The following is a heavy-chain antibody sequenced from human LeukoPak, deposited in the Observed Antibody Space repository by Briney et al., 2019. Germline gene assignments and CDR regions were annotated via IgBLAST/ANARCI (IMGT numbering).Heavy chain of an antibody. V-gene: IGHV4-39*01. D-gene: IGHD6-19*01. Sequence: PSETLSLTCTVSGGSISSSTYYWAWIRQSQGLEWIGSIYYSGSTYYNPSLKSRVEISVDTSKNQFPLNLNSVTAADTAVYYCARLHSSGWYLDCWGQGTLVIVSS. J-gene: IGHJ4*02. CDR1: GGSISSSTYY. CDR3: ARLHSSGWYLDC. CDR2: IYYSGST.